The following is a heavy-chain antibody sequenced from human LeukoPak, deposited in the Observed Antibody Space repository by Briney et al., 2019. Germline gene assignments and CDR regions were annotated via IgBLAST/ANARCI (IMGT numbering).Heavy chain of an antibody. D-gene: IGHD2-2*01. J-gene: IGHJ5*02. Sequence: GGSLRLSCAASGFTFSSYWMSWVRQAPGKGLEWVANIKQDGSEKYYVDSVKGRFTISRDNAKNSLYLQMNSLRAEDTAVYYCARVIVVVPAATNGNWFDPWGQGTLVTVSS. CDR3: ARVIVVVPAATNGNWFDP. V-gene: IGHV3-7*01. CDR2: IKQDGSEK. CDR1: GFTFSSYW.